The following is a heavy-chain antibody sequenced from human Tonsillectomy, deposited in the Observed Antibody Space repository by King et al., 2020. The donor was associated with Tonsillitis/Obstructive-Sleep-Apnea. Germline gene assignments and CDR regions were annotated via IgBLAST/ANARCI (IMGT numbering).Heavy chain of an antibody. D-gene: IGHD7-27*01. V-gene: IGHV1-69*04. CDR2: IIPILGIA. CDR1: GGTFSSYA. J-gene: IGHJ3*02. CDR3: ARPYLTGYDAFDI. Sequence: QLVQSGAEVKKPGSSVKVSCKASGGTFSSYAISWVRQAPGQGLEWMGRIIPILGIANYAQKFQGRVTITADKSTSTAYMELSSLSSEDTAVYYCARPYLTGYDAFDIWGQGTMVTVSS.